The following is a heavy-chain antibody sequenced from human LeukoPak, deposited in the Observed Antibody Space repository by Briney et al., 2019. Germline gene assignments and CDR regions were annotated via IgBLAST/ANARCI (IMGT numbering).Heavy chain of an antibody. CDR1: GGTFSSYT. CDR3: ASPIVVVPAANDYYGMDA. D-gene: IGHD2-2*01. V-gene: IGHV1-69*02. Sequence: SVKVSCKASGGTFSSYTISWVRQAPGQGLEWMGRIIPILGIANYAQKFQGRVTITADKSTSTAYMELSSLRSEDTAVYYCASPIVVVPAANDYYGMDAWGQGTTVTVSS. J-gene: IGHJ6*02. CDR2: IIPILGIA.